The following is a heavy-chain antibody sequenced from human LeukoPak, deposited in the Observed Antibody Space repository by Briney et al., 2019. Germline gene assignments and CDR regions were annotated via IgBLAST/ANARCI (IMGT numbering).Heavy chain of an antibody. J-gene: IGHJ2*01. CDR1: GFNFSKYW. V-gene: IGHV3-74*03. CDR3: ARAYCSGGSCPYWYFDL. D-gene: IGHD2-15*01. Sequence: GGSQRLSCAGSGFNFSKYWMSWVRQAQGKGMEWVSGINSGGSRIKYADSVQGRFTISRDNAKNTLYLQMISLRAEDTAVYYCARAYCSGGSCPYWYFDLWGRGTLVTVSS. CDR2: INSGGSRI.